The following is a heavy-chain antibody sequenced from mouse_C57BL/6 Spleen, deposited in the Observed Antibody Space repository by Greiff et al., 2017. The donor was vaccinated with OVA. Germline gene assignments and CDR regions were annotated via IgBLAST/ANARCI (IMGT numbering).Heavy chain of an antibody. V-gene: IGHV1-64*01. Sequence: QVQLKQPGAELVKPGASVKLSCKASGYTFTSYWMHWVKQRPGQGLEWIGMIHPNSGSTNYNEKFKSKATLTVDTSSSPASMQLSSLTSEDSAVYYCARASITTVGPAYYAMDYWGQGTSLTVSS. CDR3: ARASITTVGPAYYAMDY. D-gene: IGHD1-1*01. J-gene: IGHJ4*01. CDR1: GYTFTSYW. CDR2: IHPNSGST.